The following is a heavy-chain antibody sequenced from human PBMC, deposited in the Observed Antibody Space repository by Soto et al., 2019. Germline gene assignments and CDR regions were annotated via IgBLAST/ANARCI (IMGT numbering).Heavy chain of an antibody. CDR1: GFTFSSYA. D-gene: IGHD5-18*01. CDR2: ISGSGGST. V-gene: IGHV3-23*01. CDR3: AKKRGRDTAMVNYYYGMDV. J-gene: IGHJ6*02. Sequence: PGGSLRLSCAASGFTFSSYAMSWVRQAPGKGLEWVSAISGSGGSTYYADSVKGRFTISRDNSKNTLYLQMNSLRAEDTAVYYCAKKRGRDTAMVNYYYGMDVWGQGTTVTVSS.